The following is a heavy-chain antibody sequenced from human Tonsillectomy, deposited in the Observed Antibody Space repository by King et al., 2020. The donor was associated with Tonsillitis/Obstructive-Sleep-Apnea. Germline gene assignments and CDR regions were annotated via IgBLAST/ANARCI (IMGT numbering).Heavy chain of an antibody. V-gene: IGHV4-34*01. CDR3: AKSSRFDP. CDR1: GGSFSAYY. CDR2: INHSGST. Sequence: VQLQQWGAGLLKPSETLSLTCAVYGGSFSAYYWNWIRQPPGKGLEWIGEINHSGSTNYNPSLKSRVIISVDTSNNQFSLKLSSVTAADTAVYYCAKSSRFDPWGQGTLVTVSS. J-gene: IGHJ5*01.